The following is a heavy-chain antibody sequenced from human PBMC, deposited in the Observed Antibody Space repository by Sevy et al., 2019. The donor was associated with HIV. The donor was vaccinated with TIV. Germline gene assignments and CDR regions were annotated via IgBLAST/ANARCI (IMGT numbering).Heavy chain of an antibody. V-gene: IGHV3-7*03. Sequence: GGSLRLSCAASGFTFSSYWMSWVRQAPGKGLEWVASIKQDGSDKYYVDSVKGRFTISRDNAKNSLYLQMNSLRVEDTAVYYCASPGTKGLDPWGQGTLVTVS. CDR3: ASPGTKGLDP. CDR1: GFTFSSYW. D-gene: IGHD2-8*01. CDR2: IKQDGSDK. J-gene: IGHJ5*02.